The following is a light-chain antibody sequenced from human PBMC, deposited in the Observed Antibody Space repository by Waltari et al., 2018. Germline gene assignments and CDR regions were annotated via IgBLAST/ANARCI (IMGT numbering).Light chain of an antibody. V-gene: IGKV3-11*01. CDR1: QSVSNY. J-gene: IGKJ1*01. CDR2: DSS. CDR3: QQRSNRPPWT. Sequence: EIVLTQSPATLSLSPGDRATLPCRASQSVSNYLAWYQQTPGQAPRLLIYDSSNRATGIPARFSGSGSGTDFTLTINSLEPEDFAVYYCQQRSNRPPWTFGQGTRVEIK.